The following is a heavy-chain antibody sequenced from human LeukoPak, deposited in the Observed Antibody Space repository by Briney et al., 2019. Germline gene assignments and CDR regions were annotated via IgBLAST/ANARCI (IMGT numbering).Heavy chain of an antibody. CDR2: ISSSSSTI. D-gene: IGHD3-22*01. V-gene: IGHV3-48*04. CDR3: ARDWEYYDSSGSIFDY. Sequence: PGGSLRLSCAASGFTFSSYSMNWVRQAPGKGLEWVSYISSSSSTIYYADSVKGRFTISRDNAKNSLYLQMNSLRAEDTAVYYCARDWEYYDSSGSIFDYWGQGTLVTVSS. J-gene: IGHJ4*02. CDR1: GFTFSSYS.